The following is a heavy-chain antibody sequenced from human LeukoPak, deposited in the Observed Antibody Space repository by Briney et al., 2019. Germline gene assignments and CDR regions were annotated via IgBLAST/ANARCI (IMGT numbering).Heavy chain of an antibody. D-gene: IGHD5-18*01. CDR1: GYTFTSYY. J-gene: IGHJ4*02. CDR3: AREAGTAMAPFDY. V-gene: IGHV1-46*01. CDR2: INPSGGST. Sequence: ASVKVCCKASGYTFTSYYIHWVRQAPGQGLEWMGIINPSGGSTSYAQKFQGRVTMTRDTSTSTVYMELSSLRSEDTAVYYCAREAGTAMAPFDYWGQGTLVTVSS.